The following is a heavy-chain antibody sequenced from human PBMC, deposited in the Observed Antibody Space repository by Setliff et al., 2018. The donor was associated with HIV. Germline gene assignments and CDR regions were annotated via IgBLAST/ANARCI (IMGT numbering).Heavy chain of an antibody. Sequence: SETLSLTCTVSGGSISSSNYYWAWIRQPPGKGLEWIGSIYYSGSTYYNPSLKSRVTISVDTSKNQFSLELNSMTAADTAVYYCARRNSNDYENWFDPWGQGTLVTVSS. J-gene: IGHJ5*02. D-gene: IGHD3-22*01. CDR3: ARRNSNDYENWFDP. V-gene: IGHV4-39*07. CDR1: GGSISSSNYY. CDR2: IYYSGST.